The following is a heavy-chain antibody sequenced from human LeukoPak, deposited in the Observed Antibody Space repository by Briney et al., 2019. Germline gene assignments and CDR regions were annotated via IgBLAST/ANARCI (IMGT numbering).Heavy chain of an antibody. CDR2: IYTSGTA. V-gene: IGHV4-61*02. J-gene: IGHJ5*02. CDR1: GGSISSGTYY. Sequence: SETLSLTCTVSGGSISSGTYYWSWIRQPAGKGLEWIGRIYTSGTANYNPSFKSRVTISVDTSKNQFSLKMSSVTAADTAVHYCARAYSSSWYWNWFDPWGQGTLVTVSS. D-gene: IGHD6-13*01. CDR3: ARAYSSSWYWNWFDP.